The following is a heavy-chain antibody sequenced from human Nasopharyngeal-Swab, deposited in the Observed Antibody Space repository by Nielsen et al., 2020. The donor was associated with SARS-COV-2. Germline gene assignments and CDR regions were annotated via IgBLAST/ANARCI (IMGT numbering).Heavy chain of an antibody. CDR3: ARTIIAAAEGYFDY. Sequence: SETLSLTCTVSGGSISSGSYYWSWIRQPPGKGLEWIGYIYYSGSTNYNPSLKSRVTISVDTSKNQFSLKLSSVTAADTAVYYCARTIIAAAEGYFDYWGQGTLVTVSS. J-gene: IGHJ4*02. CDR2: IYYSGST. CDR1: GGSISSGSYY. D-gene: IGHD6-13*01. V-gene: IGHV4-61*01.